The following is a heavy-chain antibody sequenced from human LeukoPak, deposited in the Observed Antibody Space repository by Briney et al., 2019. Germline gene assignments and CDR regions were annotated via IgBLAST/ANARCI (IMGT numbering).Heavy chain of an antibody. CDR2: IIPILGIA. Sequence: SVKVSCKASGGTFSSYTISWVRQAPGQGLEWMGRIIPILGIANYAQKFQGGVTITADKSTSTAYMELSSLRSEDTAVYYCAREAAYCGGDCLYYFDYWGQGTLVTVSS. D-gene: IGHD2-21*01. V-gene: IGHV1-69*04. J-gene: IGHJ4*02. CDR1: GGTFSSYT. CDR3: AREAAYCGGDCLYYFDY.